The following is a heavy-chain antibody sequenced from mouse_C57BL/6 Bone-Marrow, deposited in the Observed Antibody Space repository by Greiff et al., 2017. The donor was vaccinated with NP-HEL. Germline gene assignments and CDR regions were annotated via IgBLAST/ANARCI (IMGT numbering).Heavy chain of an antibody. CDR3: ARDQGLYGNYDYAMDY. J-gene: IGHJ4*01. D-gene: IGHD2-1*01. Sequence: VESGGGLVKPGGSLKLSCAASGFTFSSYAMSWVRQTPEKRLEWVATISDGGSYTYYPDNVKGRFTISRDNAKNNLYLQMSHLKSEDTAMYYCARDQGLYGNYDYAMDYWGQGTSVTVSS. V-gene: IGHV5-4*01. CDR2: ISDGGSYT. CDR1: GFTFSSYA.